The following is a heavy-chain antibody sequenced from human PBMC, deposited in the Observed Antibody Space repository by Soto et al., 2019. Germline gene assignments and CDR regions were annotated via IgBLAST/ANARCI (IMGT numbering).Heavy chain of an antibody. J-gene: IGHJ6*02. CDR2: INHSGST. CDR1: GGSFSGYY. Sequence: SETLSLTCAVYGGSFSGYYWSWIRQPPGKGLEWIGEINHSGSTNYNPSLKSRVTISVDTSKNRFSLKLSSVTAADTAVYYCARGPNARWRSGGSCYHSYYYYGMDVWGQGTTVTVSS. D-gene: IGHD2-15*01. CDR3: ARGPNARWRSGGSCYHSYYYYGMDV. V-gene: IGHV4-34*01.